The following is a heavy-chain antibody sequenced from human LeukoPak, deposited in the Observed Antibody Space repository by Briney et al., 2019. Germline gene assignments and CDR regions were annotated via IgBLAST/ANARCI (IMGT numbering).Heavy chain of an antibody. V-gene: IGHV4-30-4*08. CDR2: IYYSGST. CDR1: GGSISSGDYY. J-gene: IGHJ4*02. Sequence: SETLSLTCTVSGGSISSGDYYWSWIRQPPGKGLEWIGYIYYSGSTHYNPSLKSRVTISVDTSKNQFSLKLSSVTAADTAVYYCARDRPPVGAFDYWGQGTLVTVSS. CDR3: ARDRPPVGAFDY. D-gene: IGHD1-26*01.